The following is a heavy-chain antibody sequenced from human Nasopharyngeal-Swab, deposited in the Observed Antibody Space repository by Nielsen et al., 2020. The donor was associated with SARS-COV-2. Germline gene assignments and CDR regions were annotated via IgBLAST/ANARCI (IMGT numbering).Heavy chain of an antibody. CDR2: ISGSGGST. J-gene: IGHJ4*02. D-gene: IGHD6-19*01. V-gene: IGHV3-23*01. CDR1: EFTFSSYA. CDR3: AKRWAYSSGWYGGTYFDY. Sequence: GESLKISCAASEFTFSSYAMSWVRQAPGKGLEWVSAISGSGGSTYYADSVKGRFTISRDNSKNTLYLQMNSLRAEDTAVYYCAKRWAYSSGWYGGTYFDYWGQGTLVTVSS.